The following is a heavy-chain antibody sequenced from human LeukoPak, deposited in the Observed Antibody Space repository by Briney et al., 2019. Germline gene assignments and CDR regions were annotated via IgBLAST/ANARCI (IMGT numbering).Heavy chain of an antibody. D-gene: IGHD6-13*01. J-gene: IGHJ4*02. CDR2: ISYDGSNK. Sequence: GGSLRLSCAASGFTFSSYAMHWVRQAPGKVLEWVAVISYDGSNKYYADSVKGRFTISRDNSKNTLYLQMNSLRAEDTAVYYCARDTGSSSWYHLDYWGQGTLVTVSS. V-gene: IGHV3-30-3*01. CDR3: ARDTGSSSWYHLDY. CDR1: GFTFSSYA.